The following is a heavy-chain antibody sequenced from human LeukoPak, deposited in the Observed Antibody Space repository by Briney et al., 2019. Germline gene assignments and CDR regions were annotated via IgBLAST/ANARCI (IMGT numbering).Heavy chain of an antibody. CDR1: GGSISSYY. J-gene: IGHJ4*02. CDR2: IDYSGST. CDR3: ARGPMDSGYTYFDY. D-gene: IGHD5-12*01. V-gene: IGHV4-59*01. Sequence: SETLSLTCTVSGGSISSYYWSWIRQPPGKGLEWIGYIDYSGSTNYNPSLKSRVTISVDTSKNQFSLKLSSVTAADTAMYYCARGPMDSGYTYFDYWGQGTLVSVAS.